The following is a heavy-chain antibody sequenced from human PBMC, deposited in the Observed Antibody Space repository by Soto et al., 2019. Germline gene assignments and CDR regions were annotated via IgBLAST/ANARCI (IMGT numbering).Heavy chain of an antibody. Sequence: PGESLKISCKGSGYSFTSYWISWVRQMPGKGLEWMGRIDPSDSYTNYSPSFQGHVTISADKSISTAYLQWSSLKASDTAMYYFARQGAAAGTEYYYYGMDVWGQGTTVTVSS. V-gene: IGHV5-10-1*01. CDR3: ARQGAAAGTEYYYYGMDV. J-gene: IGHJ6*02. D-gene: IGHD6-13*01. CDR2: IDPSDSYT. CDR1: GYSFTSYW.